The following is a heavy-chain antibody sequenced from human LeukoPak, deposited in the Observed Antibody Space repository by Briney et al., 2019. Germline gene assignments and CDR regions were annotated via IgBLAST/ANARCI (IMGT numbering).Heavy chain of an antibody. CDR3: ARGSSTWARQTYFDY. Sequence: GGSLRLSCAASGFTFSSYEMNWVRQAPGKGLEWVSYISSSGSTIYYADSVKGRFTISRGNAKNSLSLQMNSLRVEDTAVYYCARGSSTWARQTYFDYWGQGNLVTVSS. J-gene: IGHJ4*02. CDR1: GFTFSSYE. CDR2: ISSSGSTI. V-gene: IGHV3-48*03. D-gene: IGHD6-13*01.